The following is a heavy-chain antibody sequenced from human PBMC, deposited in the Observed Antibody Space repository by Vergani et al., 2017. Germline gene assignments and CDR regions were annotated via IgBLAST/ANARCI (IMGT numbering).Heavy chain of an antibody. CDR2: ISGSGGST. V-gene: IGHV3-23*01. J-gene: IGHJ6*03. CDR1: GFTFSSYA. Sequence: EVQLLESGGGLVQPGGSLRLSCAASGFTFSSYAMSWVRQAPGKGLEWVSAISGSGGSTYYADSVKGRFTISRDNSKNTLYLQMNSLRAEDTAVYYCARGVGRYYYYMDVWGKGTTVTVSS. D-gene: IGHD2-15*01. CDR3: ARGVGRYYYYMDV.